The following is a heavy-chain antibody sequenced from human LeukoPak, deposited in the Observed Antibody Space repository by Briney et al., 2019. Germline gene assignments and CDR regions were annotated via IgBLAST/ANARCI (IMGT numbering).Heavy chain of an antibody. V-gene: IGHV3-33*01. J-gene: IGHJ4*02. Sequence: PGGSLRLSCAASGFTFSSYGMHWVRQAPGKGLEWVAVIWYDGSNKYYADSVKGRFTISRDNSKNTLYLQMNSLRAEDTAVYYCARDHDYGDYHPDYWGQGTLVTVSS. CDR1: GFTFSSYG. CDR3: ARDHDYGDYHPDY. D-gene: IGHD4-17*01. CDR2: IWYDGSNK.